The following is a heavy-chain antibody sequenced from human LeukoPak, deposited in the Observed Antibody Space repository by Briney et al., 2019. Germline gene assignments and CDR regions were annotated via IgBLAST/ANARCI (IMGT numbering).Heavy chain of an antibody. CDR2: ISDDGTNK. CDR1: GFTFSSYG. Sequence: PGGSLRLSCAASGFTFSSYGMHWVSQAPGKGLEWVAVISDDGTNKYYADSVKGRFTISRDNSKNTLYLQINSLRAEDTAVYYCARDLYPDPETPGVYWGQGTLVTVSS. J-gene: IGHJ4*02. CDR3: ARDLYPDPETPGVY. V-gene: IGHV3-30*03. D-gene: IGHD2-2*01.